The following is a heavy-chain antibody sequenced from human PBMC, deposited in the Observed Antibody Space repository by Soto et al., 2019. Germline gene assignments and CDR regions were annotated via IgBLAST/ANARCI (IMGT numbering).Heavy chain of an antibody. D-gene: IGHD6-13*01. J-gene: IGHJ4*02. CDR1: GDSISGSPYY. Sequence: QVQLQESGPGLVMPSETLSLTCSVSGDSISGSPYYWGWIRQPPGKRLEWIGSIFHDGYIVYTPSLKSRVTISVDTSKNQFSLKLTSVAAVDTAIYFCARLQTAVPHYWGQGILVTVSS. V-gene: IGHV4-39*01. CDR3: ARLQTAVPHY. CDR2: IFHDGYI.